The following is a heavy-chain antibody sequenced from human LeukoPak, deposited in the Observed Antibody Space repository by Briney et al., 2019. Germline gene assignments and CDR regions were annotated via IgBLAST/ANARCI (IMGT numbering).Heavy chain of an antibody. CDR3: ARGEYCTNGVCSTFDY. V-gene: IGHV4-39*01. D-gene: IGHD2-8*01. Sequence: PSETLSLTCTVSGGSISSSSYYGGWIRQPPGKGLEWIGSIYYIGSTYYNPSLKSRVTISVDTSKNQFSLKLSSVTAADTAVYYCARGEYCTNGVCSTFDYWGQGTLVTVSS. CDR2: IYYIGST. J-gene: IGHJ4*02. CDR1: GGSISSSSYY.